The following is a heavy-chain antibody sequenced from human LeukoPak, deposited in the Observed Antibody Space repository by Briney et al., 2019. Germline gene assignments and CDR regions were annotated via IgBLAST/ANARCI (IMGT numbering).Heavy chain of an antibody. V-gene: IGHV1-8*01. CDR2: MNPNSGNT. D-gene: IGHD3-10*01. J-gene: IGHJ6*02. CDR3: ARSSGSGTYVRIQSIGAMDV. CDR1: GYTFTSYD. Sequence: ASVKVSCKTSGYTFTSYDINWVRQATGQGLEWMGWMNPNSGNTGYAQKFQGRVTITRNTSISTAYMELSSLGSEDTAVYYCARSSGSGTYVRIQSIGAMDVWGQGTTVTVSS.